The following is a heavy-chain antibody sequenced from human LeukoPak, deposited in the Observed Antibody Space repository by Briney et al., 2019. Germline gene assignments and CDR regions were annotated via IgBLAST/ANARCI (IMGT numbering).Heavy chain of an antibody. J-gene: IGHJ5*02. V-gene: IGHV4-4*07. CDR2: INASGTT. Sequence: SETLFLTCTVSGDSISDFYFSWVRQPAGKGLEWIGRINASGTTRFNPSFKSRVTMSVDTSKNQVSLKLTSVTAADTAVYFCARGLSAAYDYNWFDPWGQGTLVTVSS. CDR1: GDSISDFY. CDR3: ARGLSAAYDYNWFDP. D-gene: IGHD5-12*01.